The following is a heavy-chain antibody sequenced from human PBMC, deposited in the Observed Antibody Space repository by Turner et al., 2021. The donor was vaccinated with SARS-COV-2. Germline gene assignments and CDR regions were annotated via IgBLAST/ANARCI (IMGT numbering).Heavy chain of an antibody. Sequence: QVQLQESGPGLVKPSQTLSLTCAVYGGSFSGYYWSWIRQPPGKGLEWIGEIIHSGSTNYNPSLKSRVTISLDTSKNQFSLKLSSVTAADTAVYYCARGHPYIAVAVSGFDPWGQGTLVTVSS. CDR2: IIHSGST. V-gene: IGHV4-34*09. CDR3: ARGHPYIAVAVSGFDP. D-gene: IGHD6-19*01. CDR1: GGSFSGYY. J-gene: IGHJ5*02.